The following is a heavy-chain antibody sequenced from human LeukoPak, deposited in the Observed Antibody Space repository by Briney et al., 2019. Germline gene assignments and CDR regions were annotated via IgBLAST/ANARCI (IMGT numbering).Heavy chain of an antibody. D-gene: IGHD2-2*03. CDR1: GFTFSSYA. J-gene: IGHJ6*03. Sequence: GGSLRLSCAASGFTFSSYAMHWVRQAPGKGLEYVSAISSNGGSTYYANSVKGRFTISRDNSKNTLYLQMGSLRAEDMAVYYCARAYGYCSSTSCYAHYYYMDVWGKGTTVTISS. CDR2: ISSNGGST. CDR3: ARAYGYCSSTSCYAHYYYMDV. V-gene: IGHV3-64*01.